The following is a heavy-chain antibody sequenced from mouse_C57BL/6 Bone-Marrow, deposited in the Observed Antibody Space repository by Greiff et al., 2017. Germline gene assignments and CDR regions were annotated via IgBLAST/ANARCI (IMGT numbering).Heavy chain of an antibody. D-gene: IGHD1-1*01. J-gene: IGHJ1*03. CDR1: GYTFTSYW. V-gene: IGHV1-52*01. CDR2: IDPSDSET. CDR3: ASGDYYGSGSHFAV. Sequence: QVQLQQPGAELVRPGSSVKLSCKASGYTFTSYWMHWVKQRPIQGLEWIGNIDPSDSETHYNQKFKDKAALTVDKSSSTAYMQLSSLTSEDSAVYYCASGDYYGSGSHFAVWGTGTTVTVSS.